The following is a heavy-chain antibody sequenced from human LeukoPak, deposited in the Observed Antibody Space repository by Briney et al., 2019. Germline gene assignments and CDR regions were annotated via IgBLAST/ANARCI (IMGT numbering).Heavy chain of an antibody. CDR1: GGSISSSSYY. Sequence: SETLSLTCTVSGGSISSSSYYWSWIRQPPGKGLEWIGYIYYSGSTNYNPSLKSRVTISVDTSKNQFSLKLSSVTAADTAVYYCARDRSEMAYDYWGQGTLVTVSS. CDR2: IYYSGST. CDR3: ARDRSEMAYDY. V-gene: IGHV4-61*01. D-gene: IGHD5-24*01. J-gene: IGHJ4*02.